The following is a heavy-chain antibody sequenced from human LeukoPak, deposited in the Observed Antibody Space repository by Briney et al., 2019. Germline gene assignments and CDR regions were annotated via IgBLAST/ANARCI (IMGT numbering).Heavy chain of an antibody. V-gene: IGHV1-18*01. CDR3: ARGGGSSWFHYYDSRGLNY. Sequence: ASVKVSCKASGYTFTSYGISWVRQAPGQGLEWMGWISAYNGNTNYAQKLQGRVTMTTDTSTSTACMELRSLRSDDTAVYYCARGGGSSWFHYYDSRGLNYWGQGTLVTVSS. D-gene: IGHD3-22*01. CDR2: ISAYNGNT. J-gene: IGHJ4*02. CDR1: GYTFTSYG.